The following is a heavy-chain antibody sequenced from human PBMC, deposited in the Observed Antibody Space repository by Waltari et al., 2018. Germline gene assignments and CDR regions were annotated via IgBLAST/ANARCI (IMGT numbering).Heavy chain of an antibody. CDR3: ARGNSGYWGDY. V-gene: IGHV4-34*01. CDR2: INHSGST. Sequence: QVQLQQWGAGLLKPSETLSLTCAVYGGSFSGYYWSWIRQPPGKGLEWIGEINHSGSTNYNPSLKSRVTISVDTSKNQFSLKLSSVTAADTAVYYCARGNSGYWGDYWGQGTLVTVSS. D-gene: IGHD5-12*01. CDR1: GGSFSGYY. J-gene: IGHJ4*02.